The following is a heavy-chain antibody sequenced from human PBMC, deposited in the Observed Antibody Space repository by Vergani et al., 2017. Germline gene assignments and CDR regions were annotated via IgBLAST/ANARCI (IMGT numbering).Heavy chain of an antibody. CDR2: TYYRSKWYN. CDR3: ARGLESGIVGATRARRSAFDI. D-gene: IGHD1-26*01. CDR1: GDSVSSNSAA. J-gene: IGHJ3*02. Sequence: QVQLQQSGPGLVKPSQTLSLTCAISGDSVSSNSAAWNWIRQSPSRGLEWLGRTYYRSKWYNDYAVSVKSRITINPDTSKNQFSLQLNSVTPEDTAVYYCARGLESGIVGATRARRSAFDIWGQGTMVTVSS. V-gene: IGHV6-1*01.